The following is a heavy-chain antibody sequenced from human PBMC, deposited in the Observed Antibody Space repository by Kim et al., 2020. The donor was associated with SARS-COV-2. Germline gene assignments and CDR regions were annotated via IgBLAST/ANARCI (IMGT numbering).Heavy chain of an antibody. D-gene: IGHD2-21*02. J-gene: IGHJ6*02. CDR3: ARVITLVTYGMDV. CDR1: GFTFRTYW. V-gene: IGHV3-7*03. Sequence: LSLTCVASGFTFRTYWMSWVRQPPGKGLEWVDNIKEDESEKYYVDSVKGRFTVSRDNAKNSLYLQMNSLRAEDTAVYYCARVITLVTYGMDVWGQGTTVTVSS. CDR2: IKEDESEK.